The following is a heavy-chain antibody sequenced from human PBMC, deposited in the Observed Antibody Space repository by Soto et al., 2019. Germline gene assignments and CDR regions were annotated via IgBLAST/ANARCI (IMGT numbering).Heavy chain of an antibody. D-gene: IGHD2-2*02. CDR2: ISAYNGNT. CDR1: GYTFTSYG. V-gene: IGHV1-18*01. Sequence: ASVKVSCKASGYTFTSYGISWVRQAPGQGLEWMGWISAYNGNTNYAQKLQGRVTMTTDTSTSTAYMELRSLRSDDTAVYYCARDPKIEDIVVVPAAIRGYYYYGMDVWGQGTPVTVSS. CDR3: ARDPKIEDIVVVPAAIRGYYYYGMDV. J-gene: IGHJ6*02.